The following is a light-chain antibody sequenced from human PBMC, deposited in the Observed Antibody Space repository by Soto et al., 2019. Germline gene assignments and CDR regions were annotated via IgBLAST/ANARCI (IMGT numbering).Light chain of an antibody. Sequence: QSALTQPASVSGSPGQSVTIHCTGTSSDVGGNIYVSWYQQHPGKAPKLMIYEVTNRPSGVSYRFSGSRSDNTASLTISGLQAEDEAHYYCSAYTVFRTVVFGGGTKLTVL. J-gene: IGLJ2*01. CDR2: EVT. CDR1: SSDVGGNIY. V-gene: IGLV2-14*01. CDR3: SAYTVFRTVV.